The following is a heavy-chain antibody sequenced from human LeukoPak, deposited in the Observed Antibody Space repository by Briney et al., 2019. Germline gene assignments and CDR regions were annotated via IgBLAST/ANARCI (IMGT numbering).Heavy chain of an antibody. J-gene: IGHJ4*02. CDR1: GFTSRSYA. CDR2: ISGSGGRT. Sequence: GGTLRLSCAASGFTSRSYAMTWVREAPGKGRGRVSGISGSGGRTYYADSVKGRFTNSRNNSKNTLYLQMTSLRAEDTAVYYCAKSRATVVVTACDYWGQGTLVTVSS. D-gene: IGHD2-21*02. CDR3: AKSRATVVVTACDY. V-gene: IGHV3-23*01.